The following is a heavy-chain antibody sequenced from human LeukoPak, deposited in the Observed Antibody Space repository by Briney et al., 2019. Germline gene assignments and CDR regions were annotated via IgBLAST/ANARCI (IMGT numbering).Heavy chain of an antibody. Sequence: ASVKVSRKASGYTFTAQYMHWMRQAPGQGLEWIGWINPNNGDTKYAQSFLGRVTMTRDTSTTTAYMELSSLRSDDTAVYFCAGYPRSISTPPFDYWGQGTLVTVSS. J-gene: IGHJ4*02. V-gene: IGHV1-2*02. CDR1: GYTFTAQY. D-gene: IGHD3-3*02. CDR3: AGYPRSISTPPFDY. CDR2: INPNNGDT.